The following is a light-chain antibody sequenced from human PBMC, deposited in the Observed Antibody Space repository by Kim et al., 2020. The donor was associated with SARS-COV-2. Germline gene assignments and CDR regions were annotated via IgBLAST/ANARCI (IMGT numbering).Light chain of an antibody. CDR2: EVS. CDR3: SSYAAISNFV. J-gene: IGLJ1*01. Sequence: QSALTQPPSASGSPGQSVTISCTGTSSDVGGYNYVSWYQQHPGKAPKLMIYEVSKRPSGVPDRFSGSKSGNTASLTVSGLQAEDEADYYCSSYAAISNFVFGTGTKVIVL. V-gene: IGLV2-8*01. CDR1: SSDVGGYNY.